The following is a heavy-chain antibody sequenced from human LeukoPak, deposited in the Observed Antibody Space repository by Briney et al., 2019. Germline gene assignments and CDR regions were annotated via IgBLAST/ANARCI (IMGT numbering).Heavy chain of an antibody. D-gene: IGHD1-26*01. CDR2: ISYDGSNK. CDR3: ARDHGPGVGATSYFDY. V-gene: IGHV3-30*03. Sequence: GRSLRLSCAASGFTFSSYGMHWVRQAPGKGLEWVAVISYDGSNKYYADSVKGRFTISRDNSKNTLYLQMNSLRAEDTAVYYCARDHGPGVGATSYFDYWGQGTLVTVSS. J-gene: IGHJ4*02. CDR1: GFTFSSYG.